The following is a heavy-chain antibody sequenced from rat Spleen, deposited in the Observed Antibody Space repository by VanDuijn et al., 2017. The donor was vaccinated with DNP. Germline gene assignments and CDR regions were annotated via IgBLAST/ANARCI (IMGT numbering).Heavy chain of an antibody. J-gene: IGHJ2*01. CDR1: GFTFSNFG. CDR3: ARHDGFDY. CDR2: INPGGFNT. Sequence: EVQLVESGGGLVQPGRSLKLSCAPSGFTFSNFGMAWVRQAPTKGLEWVASINPGGFNTYYRDSVKGRFTISRDNANSTLYLQMDSLRSEDTATYYCARHDGFDYWGQGVMVTVSS. V-gene: IGHV5S13*01.